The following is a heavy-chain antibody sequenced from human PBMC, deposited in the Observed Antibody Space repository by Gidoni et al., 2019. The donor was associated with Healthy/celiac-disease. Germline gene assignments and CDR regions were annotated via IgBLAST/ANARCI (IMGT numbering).Heavy chain of an antibody. Sequence: EVQLLESGGGLVQPGGSLRLSCAASGFSFSSHAMSWVRQAPGKGLEWVSAISGSGGSTYYADSVKGRFTISRDNSKNTLYLQMNSLRAEDTAVYYCAKDQPEYYYDSSGYYGYWGQGTLVTVSS. V-gene: IGHV3-23*01. CDR3: AKDQPEYYYDSSGYYGY. J-gene: IGHJ4*02. D-gene: IGHD3-22*01. CDR2: ISGSGGST. CDR1: GFSFSSHA.